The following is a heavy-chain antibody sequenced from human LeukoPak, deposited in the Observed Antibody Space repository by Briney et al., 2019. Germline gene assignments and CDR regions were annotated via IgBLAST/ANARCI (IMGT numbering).Heavy chain of an antibody. V-gene: IGHV4-39*01. CDR3: AGSSYIGLDF. D-gene: IGHD3-22*01. Sequence: SETLSLTCTVSGGSISSSSYYWGWIRQPPGKGLEWIGSIYYSGNIYYNPSLKSRVTTFVDTSKNQFSLKLSSVTAADTAVYYCAGSSYIGLDFWGQGTLVTVSS. J-gene: IGHJ4*02. CDR1: GGSISSSSYY. CDR2: IYYSGNI.